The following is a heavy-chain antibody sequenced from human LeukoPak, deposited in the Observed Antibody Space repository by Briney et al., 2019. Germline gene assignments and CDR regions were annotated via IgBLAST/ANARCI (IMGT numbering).Heavy chain of an antibody. D-gene: IGHD3-16*01. CDR2: IKEDGSQK. CDR1: GFTFSNYW. J-gene: IGHJ4*02. Sequence: GGSLRLSCAASGFTFSNYWMNWVRQAPGKGLEWVANIKEDGSQKYYVASVKGRFTVSRDNAKNSVYLQMSSLRDEDTAVYYCARGLNTSPGVDYWGQGTLVTVSS. V-gene: IGHV3-7*01. CDR3: ARGLNTSPGVDY.